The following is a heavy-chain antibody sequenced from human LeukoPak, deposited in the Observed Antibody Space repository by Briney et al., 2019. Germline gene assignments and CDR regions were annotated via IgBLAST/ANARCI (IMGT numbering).Heavy chain of an antibody. CDR1: GFTFRSYA. V-gene: IGHV3-30-3*01. CDR2: ISNDGSNK. D-gene: IGHD1-1*01. Sequence: GRSLRLSCAASGFTFRSYAMQWVRQAPGKGLEWLSSISNDGSNKDYADSVKGRFTISRDNSKNTLYLQMNSLRNEDTAIYYCARALAGTWHVDYWGRGTLVTVSS. J-gene: IGHJ4*02. CDR3: ARALAGTWHVDY.